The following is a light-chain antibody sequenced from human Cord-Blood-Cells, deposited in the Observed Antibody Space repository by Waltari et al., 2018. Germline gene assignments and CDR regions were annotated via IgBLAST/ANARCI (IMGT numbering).Light chain of an antibody. CDR2: AAS. J-gene: IGKJ4*01. CDR3: QQSYSTPRP. V-gene: IGKV1-39*01. Sequence: DIQMTQSPSSLSASVGDRVTITCRASQSISSYLNWYQQKPGKAPKLLIYAASSLPSGVPPRFSGSGSGTDFTLTISSLQPEDFATYYCQQSYSTPRPFGGGTKVEIK. CDR1: QSISSY.